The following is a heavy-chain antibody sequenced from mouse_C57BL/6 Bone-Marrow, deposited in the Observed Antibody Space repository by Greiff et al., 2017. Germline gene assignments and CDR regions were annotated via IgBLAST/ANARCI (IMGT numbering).Heavy chain of an antibody. J-gene: IGHJ1*03. CDR3: ERQGWLPRHDWYFDV. D-gene: IGHD2-3*01. V-gene: IGHV5-15*01. Sequence: EVQRVESGGGLVQPGGSLKLSCAASGFTFSDYGMAWVRQAPRKGPEWVAFISNLAYSIYYADTVTGRFTISRENAKNTLYLEMSSLRSEDTAMYYCERQGWLPRHDWYFDVWGTGTTVTVSS. CDR1: GFTFSDYG. CDR2: ISNLAYSI.